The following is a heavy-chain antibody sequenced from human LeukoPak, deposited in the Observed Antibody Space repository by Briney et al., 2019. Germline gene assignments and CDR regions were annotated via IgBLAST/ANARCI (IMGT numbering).Heavy chain of an antibody. CDR3: ARTGVVNSRSYFDY. Sequence: SETLSLTCTVSGGSISSSSYYWGWIRQPPGKGLEWIGSIYYSGSTYYNPSLKSRVTISVDTSKNQFSLKLSSVTAADTAVYYCARTGVVNSRSYFDYWGQGTLVTVSS. CDR2: IYYSGST. D-gene: IGHD3-3*01. CDR1: GGSISSSSYY. V-gene: IGHV4-39*07. J-gene: IGHJ4*02.